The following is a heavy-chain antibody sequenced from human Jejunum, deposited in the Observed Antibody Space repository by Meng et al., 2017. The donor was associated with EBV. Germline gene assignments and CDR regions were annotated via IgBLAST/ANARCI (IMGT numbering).Heavy chain of an antibody. CDR3: VRDSSFNVH. V-gene: IGHV3-21*02. CDR2: ISSGSSFI. Sequence: EVQRVESGGGLVKPGGSLRLSCAASGFTFSSYSMNWVRQAPGKGLERVSYISSGSSFIYYADSVKGRFTISRDDAKNSLSLQMNNLGADDTAVYYCVRDSSFNVHWGQGTLVTVSS. D-gene: IGHD3-16*02. CDR1: GFTFSSYS. J-gene: IGHJ4*02.